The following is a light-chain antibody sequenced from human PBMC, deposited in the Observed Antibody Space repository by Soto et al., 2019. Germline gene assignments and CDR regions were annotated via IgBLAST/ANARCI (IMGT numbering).Light chain of an antibody. CDR1: QNVGGY. CDR2: DAS. J-gene: IGKJ4*01. CDR3: LQRNSWPLP. V-gene: IGKV3-11*01. Sequence: EIVLTQSPATLSLSPGERATLSCRASQNVGGYLAWYQQKPGQAPRLLISDASNRAAGIPARFSGIGSGTDFTLTLSSLKPEDFAVYYCLQRNSWPLPFGGGTKVEIK.